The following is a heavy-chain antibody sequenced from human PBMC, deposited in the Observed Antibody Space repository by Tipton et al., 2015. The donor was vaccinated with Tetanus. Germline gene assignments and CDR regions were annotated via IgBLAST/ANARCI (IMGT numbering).Heavy chain of an antibody. D-gene: IGHD1-1*01. CDR2: ISRSGTNI. CDR3: ARDIDVPGTTLYFDY. J-gene: IGHJ4*02. CDR1: GFTFSGYW. V-gene: IGHV3-11*01. Sequence: SLRLSCAASGFTFSGYWMSWVRQAPGKGLEWVSYISRSGTNIHYADSVKGRFTVSRDNAKNSLYLQMNGLRVEDTAVYYCARDIDVPGTTLYFDYWGQGTLVTVSS.